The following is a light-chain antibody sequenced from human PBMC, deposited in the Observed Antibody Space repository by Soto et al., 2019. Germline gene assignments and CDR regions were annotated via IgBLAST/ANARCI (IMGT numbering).Light chain of an antibody. CDR1: QSISIY. CDR2: AAS. V-gene: IGKV1-39*01. Sequence: DIQMTQSPSSLSASVGDRVTITCRASQSISIYLNWYHQKPGKAPKLLISAASTLQSGVPSRFSGSGSGTDFTLTITSLQPEDFATYYCQQSDSIPLTFGGGTKVEIK. CDR3: QQSDSIPLT. J-gene: IGKJ4*01.